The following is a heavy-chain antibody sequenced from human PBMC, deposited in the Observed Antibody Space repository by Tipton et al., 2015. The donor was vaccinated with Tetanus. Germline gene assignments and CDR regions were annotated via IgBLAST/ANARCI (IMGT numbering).Heavy chain of an antibody. CDR3: ARDQGGGRVVRLNWLDP. V-gene: IGHV4-31*03. CDR1: GSSIRGSGHY. Sequence: GLVKPSETLSLTCTVSGSSIRGSGHYWTWIRQPPGKEPEWVGYIYYSGDTYYNPSLKSRVSMSVDTSRNQFSLNLTSVTAADTAVYYCARDQGGGRVVRLNWLDPWGQGTLVTVSS. J-gene: IGHJ5*02. D-gene: IGHD6-6*01. CDR2: IYYSGDT.